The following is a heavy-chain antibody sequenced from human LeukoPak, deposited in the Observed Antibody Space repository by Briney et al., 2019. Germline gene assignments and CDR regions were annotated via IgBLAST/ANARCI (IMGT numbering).Heavy chain of an antibody. CDR3: AKDLISISPPSY. J-gene: IGHJ4*02. CDR1: GFTFSSYG. V-gene: IGHV3-30*18. CDR2: ISYDGSNK. D-gene: IGHD2-21*01. Sequence: GGSLRLSCAASGFTFSSYGMHWVRQAPGKGLEWVAVISYDGSNKYYADSVKGRFTISRDNSKNTLYLQMNSLRAEDTAVYYCAKDLISISPPSYWGQGTLVTVSS.